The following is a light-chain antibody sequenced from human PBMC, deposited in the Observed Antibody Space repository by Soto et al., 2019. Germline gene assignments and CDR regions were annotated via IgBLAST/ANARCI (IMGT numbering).Light chain of an antibody. J-gene: IGKJ2*02. CDR2: DAS. CDR3: QQLST. CDR1: QGISSA. Sequence: AIQLTQSPSSLSASVGDRVTITCRASQGISSALAWYQQKPGKAPKLLIYDASSVESGVPSRFSGSGSGTDFTLTISSLQPEYFATYYCQQLSTFGQGTKLEIK. V-gene: IGKV1-13*02.